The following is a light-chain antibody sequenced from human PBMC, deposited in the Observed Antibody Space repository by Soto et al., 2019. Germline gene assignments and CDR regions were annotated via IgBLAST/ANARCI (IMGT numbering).Light chain of an antibody. CDR1: QSINSN. J-gene: IGKJ1*01. V-gene: IGKV3-15*01. CDR2: GAS. CDR3: QQYNNWWT. Sequence: VMTQSPATLSVSPGERATLSCTASQSINSNLAWYQQIPGQAPRLLIYGASTRATGIPARFSGSGSGTEFTLTISSLQSEDFAVYYCQQYNNWWTFGQGTKVDIK.